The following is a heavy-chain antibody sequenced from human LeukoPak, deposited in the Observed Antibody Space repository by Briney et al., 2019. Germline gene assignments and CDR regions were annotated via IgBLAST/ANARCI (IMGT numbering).Heavy chain of an antibody. CDR2: ISAYNGNT. D-gene: IGHD3-3*01. CDR1: GYTFTSYG. CDR3: ARDRFTIFGVVIMSGNYYYGMDV. Sequence: ASVKVSCKASGYTFTSYGISWVRQAPGQGLEWMGWISAYNGNTNYAQKLRGSVTMTTDTSTSTAYMELRSLRSDDTAVYYCARDRFTIFGVVIMSGNYYYGMDVWGQGTTVTVSS. J-gene: IGHJ6*02. V-gene: IGHV1-18*01.